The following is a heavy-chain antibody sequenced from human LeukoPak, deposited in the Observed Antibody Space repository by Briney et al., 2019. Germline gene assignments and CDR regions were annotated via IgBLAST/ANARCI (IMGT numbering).Heavy chain of an antibody. D-gene: IGHD3-10*01. CDR2: ISSSGSTI. CDR3: ARDKDDYGSGNHWFDP. J-gene: IGHJ5*02. CDR1: GFTFSTYT. V-gene: IGHV3-48*04. Sequence: GGSLRLSCVASGFTFSTYTMNWIRQAPGKGLEWVSYISSSGSTIYYVDSVKGRFTISRDNAKNSLYLQMNSLRAEDTAVYYCARDKDDYGSGNHWFDPWGQGTLVTVSS.